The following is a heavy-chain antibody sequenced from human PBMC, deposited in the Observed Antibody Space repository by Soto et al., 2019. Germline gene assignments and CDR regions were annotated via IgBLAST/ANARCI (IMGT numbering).Heavy chain of an antibody. V-gene: IGHV1-18*01. CDR3: ARSREGPYDFWGGYAHNP. CDR1: GYTFTSYG. J-gene: IGHJ5*02. CDR2: ISAYNGNT. Sequence: QVQLVQSGAEVKKPGASVKVSCKASGYTFTSYGISWVRQAPGQGLEWMGWISAYNGNTNYAQKLQGRVTMTTGTATSTAYMELESRGSDDTAVYYCARSREGPYDFWGGYAHNPWGQGTLVTVSS. D-gene: IGHD3-3*01.